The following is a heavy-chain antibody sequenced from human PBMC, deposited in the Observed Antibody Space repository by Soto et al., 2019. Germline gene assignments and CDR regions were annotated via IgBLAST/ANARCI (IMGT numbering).Heavy chain of an antibody. Sequence: QVQLVESGGGVVQPGRSLRLSCAASGFTFSSYAMHWVRQAPGKGLEWVAVISYDGSNKYYADSVKGRFTISRDNSKNTLYLQMNSLRAEDTAVYYCARGDWAPFIVVVPAATPLWYWGQGTLVTVSS. D-gene: IGHD2-2*01. V-gene: IGHV3-30-3*01. CDR3: ARGDWAPFIVVVPAATPLWY. J-gene: IGHJ4*02. CDR1: GFTFSSYA. CDR2: ISYDGSNK.